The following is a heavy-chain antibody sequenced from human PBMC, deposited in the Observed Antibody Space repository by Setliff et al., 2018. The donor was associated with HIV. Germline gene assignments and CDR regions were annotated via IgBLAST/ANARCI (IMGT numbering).Heavy chain of an antibody. CDR3: ARVSRHHPFDP. Sequence: PSETLSLTCTVSGTSINSHYWSWIRQTPGKGLQWIGLIYYTGIPTYNPSLEGRITMSVDRSKNQFSLRLTSVTAADTAMYYCARVSRHHPFDPWGQGTLVTVSS. CDR1: GTSINSHY. V-gene: IGHV4-59*11. J-gene: IGHJ5*02. CDR2: IYYTGIP.